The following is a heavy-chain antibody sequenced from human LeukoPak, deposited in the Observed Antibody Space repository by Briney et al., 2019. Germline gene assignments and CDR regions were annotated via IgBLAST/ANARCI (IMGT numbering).Heavy chain of an antibody. J-gene: IGHJ6*02. CDR2: INHSGST. D-gene: IGHD3-10*01. CDR3: ARGPLLWFGTVYYYGMDV. V-gene: IGHV4-34*01. Sequence: PSETLSLTCAVYGGSFSGYYWGWIRQPPGKGLEWIGEINHSGSTNYNPSLKSRVTISVDTSKNQFSLKLSSVTAADTAVYYCARGPLLWFGTVYYYGMDVWGQGTTVTVSS. CDR1: GGSFSGYY.